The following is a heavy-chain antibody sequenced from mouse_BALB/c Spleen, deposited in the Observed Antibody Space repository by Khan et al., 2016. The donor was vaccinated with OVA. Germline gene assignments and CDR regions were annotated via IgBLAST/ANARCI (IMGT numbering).Heavy chain of an antibody. CDR1: GYSITSDYA. V-gene: IGHV3-2*02. D-gene: IGHD2-3*01. J-gene: IGHJ4*01. Sequence: EVQLQQSGPGLVKPSQSLSLTCTVTGYSITSDYAWNWIRQFPGNKLEWMGYINYSGSTNYNPALKSRISIPRDTSTNQFFLQLNSVTTADTATYYCARDGSRDNYAMDYWGQGTSVTVSS. CDR2: INYSGST. CDR3: ARDGSRDNYAMDY.